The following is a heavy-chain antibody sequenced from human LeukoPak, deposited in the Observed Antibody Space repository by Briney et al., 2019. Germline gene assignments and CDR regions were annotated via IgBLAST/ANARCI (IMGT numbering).Heavy chain of an antibody. Sequence: GGSLRLSCAASGFTFSSYSMNWVRQAPGEGLEWVSSISSSSSYIYYADAVKGRFTISRNNAKNSLYLQMSSMTADDTAVYYCAREFRGLSGYAYTRFDPWGQGTLVTVSS. D-gene: IGHD5-12*01. CDR3: AREFRGLSGYAYTRFDP. CDR1: GFTFSSYS. V-gene: IGHV3-21*01. CDR2: ISSSSSYI. J-gene: IGHJ5*02.